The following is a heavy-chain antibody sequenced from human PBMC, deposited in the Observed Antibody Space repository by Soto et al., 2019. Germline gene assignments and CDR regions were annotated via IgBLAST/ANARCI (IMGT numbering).Heavy chain of an antibody. CDR2: INPSVGST. CDR3: ASYHDSSGYLYY. V-gene: IGHV1-46*04. J-gene: IGHJ4*02. Sequence: QVQLVQSGAEVKKPGASVKVSCKTSGYTFTSYFTHWVRQAPGQGLEWMGIINPSVGSTSYAQKLQGRVTMTRDMFTSTVYMELSSLRSEDTAVYYCASYHDSSGYLYYWGQGTPVTVTS. CDR1: GYTFTSYF. D-gene: IGHD3-22*01.